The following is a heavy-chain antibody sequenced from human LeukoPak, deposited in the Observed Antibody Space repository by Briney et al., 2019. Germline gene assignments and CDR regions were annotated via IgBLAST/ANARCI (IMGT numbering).Heavy chain of an antibody. D-gene: IGHD1-14*01. CDR2: ISGSGDST. J-gene: IGHJ6*02. V-gene: IGHV3-23*01. Sequence: GGSLRLSCTASGFIFDTHTLTWVRQAPGKGLEWVASISGSGDSTNYGDSVKGRFTISRDNLKGTVHLEMSNLRADDTAMYYCVRRAAVRGMDFWGLGTTVIVSS. CDR1: GFIFDTHT. CDR3: VRRAAVRGMDF.